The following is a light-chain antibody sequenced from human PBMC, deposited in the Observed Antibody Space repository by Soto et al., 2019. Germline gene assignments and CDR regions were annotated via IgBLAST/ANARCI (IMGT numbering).Light chain of an antibody. Sequence: NFMLTQPHSVSESPGKTVTISCTGSSGSIASNYVQWYQQRPGSAPTTVIYEDNQRPSGVPDRFSGSIDSSSNSASLTISGLKTEDEADYNCQSYDSSNQAVFGGGTQLTVL. V-gene: IGLV6-57*02. J-gene: IGLJ7*01. CDR2: EDN. CDR1: SGSIASNY. CDR3: QSYDSSNQAV.